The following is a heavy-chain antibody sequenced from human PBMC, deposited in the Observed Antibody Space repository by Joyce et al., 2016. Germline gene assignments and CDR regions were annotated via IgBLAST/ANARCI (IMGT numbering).Heavy chain of an antibody. D-gene: IGHD5-12*01. CDR2: ISSSRSYI. Sequence: EVHLVESGGGLVKPGGSLRLSCAASGFTFSSYVMNWVRQAPGKGLEWVSSISSSRSYIYYADSVKGRFTISRDNAKNALYLQMNSLRAENTAVYYCASPPLRFDCWGQGTVVTVSS. CDR3: ASPPLRFDC. V-gene: IGHV3-21*01. CDR1: GFTFSSYV. J-gene: IGHJ4*02.